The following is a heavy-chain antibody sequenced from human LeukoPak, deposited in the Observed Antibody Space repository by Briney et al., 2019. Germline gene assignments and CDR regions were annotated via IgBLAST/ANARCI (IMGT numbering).Heavy chain of an antibody. CDR3: AKSSSGLGLNEYFDL. CDR1: VFTFSSYA. J-gene: IGHJ2*01. CDR2: LSGGGGST. D-gene: IGHD2-8*01. Sequence: GGSLRLSCAASVFTFSSYAMSCVREAPGKGLEWVSALSGGGGSTFYTDSVKGRFTISRDNSKNTLYLQMSSLRAEDTAVYFCAKSSSGLGLNEYFDLWGRGTLVTVSS. V-gene: IGHV3-23*01.